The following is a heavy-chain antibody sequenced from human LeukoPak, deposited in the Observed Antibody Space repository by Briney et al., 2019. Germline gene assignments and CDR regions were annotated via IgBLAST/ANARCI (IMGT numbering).Heavy chain of an antibody. V-gene: IGHV1-24*01. CDR1: GYTLTELS. CDR3: AREFESGYYYFGMDV. CDR2: FDPEDGET. J-gene: IGHJ6*02. Sequence: ASVKVSCKVSGYTLTELSMHWVRQAPGKGLEWMGGFDPEDGETIYAQKFQGRVTMTEDTSTDTAYMELSRLRSDDTAVYYCAREFESGYYYFGMDVWGQGTTVTVSS.